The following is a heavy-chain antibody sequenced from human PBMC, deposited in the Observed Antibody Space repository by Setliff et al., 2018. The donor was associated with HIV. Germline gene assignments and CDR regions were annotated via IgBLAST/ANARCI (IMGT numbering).Heavy chain of an antibody. D-gene: IGHD5-18*01. J-gene: IGHJ4*02. Sequence: KPSETLSLTCTVSGGSISTSTYYWGWIRQPPGKGLEWIGSIYFSGSTYYNPSLESRVTISMDTSKNQFSLKLTSVAAADTAVYYCARDSGGYNYGFAVGSFDYWGQGALVTVSS. CDR2: IYFSGST. V-gene: IGHV4-39*07. CDR1: GGSISTSTYY. CDR3: ARDSGGYNYGFAVGSFDY.